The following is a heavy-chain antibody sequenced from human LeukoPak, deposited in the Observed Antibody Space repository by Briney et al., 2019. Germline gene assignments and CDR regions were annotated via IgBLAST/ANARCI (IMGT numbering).Heavy chain of an antibody. CDR2: IYVTGST. J-gene: IGHJ4*02. CDR3: ARAVKQVVVRFDY. CDR1: GGSISSGGYY. Sequence: SETLSLTCTVSGGSISSGGYYWTWIRQHPGKGLEWIAYIYVTGSTYYNPSLQSRVTMSLDTSKNQFSLELKSVTAADTAVYYCARAVKQVVVRFDYWGQGTLVTVSS. V-gene: IGHV4-31*03. D-gene: IGHD2-15*01.